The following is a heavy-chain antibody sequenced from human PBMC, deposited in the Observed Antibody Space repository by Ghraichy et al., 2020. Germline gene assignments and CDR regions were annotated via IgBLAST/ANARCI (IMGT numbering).Heavy chain of an antibody. Sequence: SETLSLTSAISGDSVSSNSAAWNWIRQSPSRGLEWLGRTYYRSKWYNDYAVSVKSRITINPDTSKNQFSLQLNSVTPEDTAVYYCARGEGYGGYYYYYGMDVWGQGTTVTVSS. CDR3: ARGEGYGGYYYYYGMDV. CDR1: GDSVSSNSAA. J-gene: IGHJ6*02. D-gene: IGHD5-12*01. CDR2: TYYRSKWYN. V-gene: IGHV6-1*01.